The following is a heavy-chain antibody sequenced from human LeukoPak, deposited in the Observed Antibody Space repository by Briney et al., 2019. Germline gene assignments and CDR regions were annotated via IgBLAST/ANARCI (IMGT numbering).Heavy chain of an antibody. D-gene: IGHD3-16*02. J-gene: IGHJ4*02. CDR2: IRSKAYGGTT. CDR3: TSFGDYVWGSYRYFHY. CDR1: GFTLGDYA. Sequence: GGSLRLSCTASGFTLGDYAMSWVRQAPGKGLEWVGFIRSKAYGGTTEYAASVKGRFTISRDDSKSIAYLQMNRLKTEDTAVYYCTSFGDYVWGSYRYFHYWGQRTLVTVSS. V-gene: IGHV3-49*04.